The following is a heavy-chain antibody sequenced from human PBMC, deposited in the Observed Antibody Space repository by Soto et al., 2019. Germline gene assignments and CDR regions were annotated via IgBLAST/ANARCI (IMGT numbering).Heavy chain of an antibody. V-gene: IGHV4-34*01. D-gene: IGHD3-3*01. J-gene: IGHJ5*02. CDR3: ARELRFFGFVPFDP. CDR1: GTSFSGYF. CDR2: VDDTGIT. Sequence: QVQLQQWGAGLLKPSETLSLTCAVHGTSFSGYFWSWIRQTPGKGLEWIGEVDDTGITYYNPSLKSRITMSVDKSKKQFSLRLNSVTAADTGVYYCARELRFFGFVPFDPWGQGILVTVSP.